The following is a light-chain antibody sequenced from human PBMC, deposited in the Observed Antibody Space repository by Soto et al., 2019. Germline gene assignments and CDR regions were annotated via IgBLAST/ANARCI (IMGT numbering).Light chain of an antibody. Sequence: VLTQSPSASGTPGQRVTISCSGSSSNIGSNYVYWYQQLPGTAPKLLIYRNNQRPSGVPDRFSGSKSGTSASLAISGLRSEDEADYYCAAWDDSLSGPVVFGGGTKLTVL. CDR3: AAWDDSLSGPVV. CDR1: SSNIGSNY. J-gene: IGLJ2*01. CDR2: RNN. V-gene: IGLV1-47*01.